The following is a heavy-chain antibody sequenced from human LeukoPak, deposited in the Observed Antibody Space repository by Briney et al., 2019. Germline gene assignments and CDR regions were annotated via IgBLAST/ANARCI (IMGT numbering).Heavy chain of an antibody. Sequence: PGRSLRLSCAASGFTFSSYGMHWVRQAPGKGLEWVAVIWYDGSNKYYADSVKGRFTISRDNSKNTLYLQMNSLRAEDTAVYYCARDQHTIFGVVILYYYGMDVWGQGTTVTVSS. CDR2: IWYDGSNK. D-gene: IGHD3-3*01. V-gene: IGHV3-33*01. CDR1: GFTFSSYG. CDR3: ARDQHTIFGVVILYYYGMDV. J-gene: IGHJ6*02.